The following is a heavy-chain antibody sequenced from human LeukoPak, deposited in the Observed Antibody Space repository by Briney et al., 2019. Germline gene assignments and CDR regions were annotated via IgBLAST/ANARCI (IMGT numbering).Heavy chain of an antibody. CDR1: GFTFSGYS. J-gene: IGHJ3*02. V-gene: IGHV3-48*04. CDR3: ARDRAVTTSFTDAFDI. CDR2: ISSSSSTI. D-gene: IGHD4-11*01. Sequence: GGSLRLSCAASGFTFSGYSMNWVRQAPGKGLEWVSYISSSSSTIYYADSVKGRFTISRDNAKNSLYLQMDSLRAEDTAVYYCARDRAVTTSFTDAFDIWGQGTMVTVSS.